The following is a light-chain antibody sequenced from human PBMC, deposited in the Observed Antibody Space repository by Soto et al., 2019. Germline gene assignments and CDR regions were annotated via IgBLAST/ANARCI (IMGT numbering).Light chain of an antibody. J-gene: IGKJ4*01. CDR2: KAS. Sequence: DIQMTHSPSTLSASVGDRVTITCRASQSISTWLVWYQQKPGKAPKLLIYKASSLESGVPSRFSGSGSGTEFTLTISSLQPDDFAAYYCQQYKSVSLLTFGGGTKVEIK. CDR1: QSISTW. CDR3: QQYKSVSLLT. V-gene: IGKV1-5*03.